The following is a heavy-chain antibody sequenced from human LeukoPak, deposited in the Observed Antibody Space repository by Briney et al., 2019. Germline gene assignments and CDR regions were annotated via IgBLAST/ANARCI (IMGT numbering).Heavy chain of an antibody. Sequence: GGSLRLSCAASGFTFSSYAMHWVRQAPGKGLEWVAVISYDGSNKYYADSVKGRFTISRDNSKNTLYLQMNSLRAEDTAVYYCACLEMATIYWGQGTLVTVSS. D-gene: IGHD5-24*01. CDR2: ISYDGSNK. J-gene: IGHJ4*02. V-gene: IGHV3-30-3*01. CDR3: ACLEMATIY. CDR1: GFTFSSYA.